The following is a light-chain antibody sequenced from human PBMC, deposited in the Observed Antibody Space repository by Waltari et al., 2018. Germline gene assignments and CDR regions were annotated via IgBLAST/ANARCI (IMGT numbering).Light chain of an antibody. CDR3: CSYAGSGTYV. J-gene: IGLJ1*01. CDR1: NSDVGGYKY. Sequence: QSALTQPASVSGSPGQSITISCTGTNSDVGGYKYFSWYQQHPGKAPKLMIYDVSERPSGVSNRFSGSKSANTASLTIAGLQAEDEADYYCCSYAGSGTYVFGTGTKVTVL. V-gene: IGLV2-23*02. CDR2: DVS.